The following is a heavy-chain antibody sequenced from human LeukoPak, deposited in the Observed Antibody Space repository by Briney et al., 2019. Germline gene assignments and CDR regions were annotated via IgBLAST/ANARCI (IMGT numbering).Heavy chain of an antibody. D-gene: IGHD1-26*01. CDR1: GGTFSTSA. CDR3: AREGGASSVGY. CDR2: IIPIFGTA. J-gene: IGHJ4*02. V-gene: IGHV1-69*05. Sequence: GASVKVSSKASGGTFSTSAISWVSEAPGPGLEWMGGIIPIFGTANYAQTFPGRVTITTDESTSTAYMELSSLRSEDAAVYYCAREGGASSVGYWGQGTLVTVSS.